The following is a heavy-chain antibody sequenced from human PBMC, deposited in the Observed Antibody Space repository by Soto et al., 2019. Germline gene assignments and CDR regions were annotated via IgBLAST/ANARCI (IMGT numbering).Heavy chain of an antibody. V-gene: IGHV4-39*01. Sequence: SETLSLTCTVSGGSVSSGTSYWGWIRHPPGKGLEWIGIIYYSGNTYYNPSLKRRVTISVDTSKNQFSLNLSSVTAADTAVYYCARRGEMERNYYAMDVWGQGTTVTVSS. CDR1: GGSVSSGTSY. J-gene: IGHJ6*02. CDR2: IYYSGNT. CDR3: ARRGEMERNYYAMDV. D-gene: IGHD3-10*01.